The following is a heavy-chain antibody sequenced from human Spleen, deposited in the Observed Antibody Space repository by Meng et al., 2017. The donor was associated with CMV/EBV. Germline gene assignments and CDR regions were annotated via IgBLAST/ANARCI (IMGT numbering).Heavy chain of an antibody. CDR3: ARDTIFGVVTDYGDSAPFDY. D-gene: IGHD3-3*01. Sequence: FSSYRMNWVRQAPGKGLEWVSCISRSSRYIHYADSVKGRFTISRDNAKSSLYLQMNSLRDEDTAVYYCARDTIFGVVTDYGDSAPFDYWGQGTLVTVSS. CDR2: ISRSSRYI. J-gene: IGHJ4*02. V-gene: IGHV3-21*01. CDR1: FSSYR.